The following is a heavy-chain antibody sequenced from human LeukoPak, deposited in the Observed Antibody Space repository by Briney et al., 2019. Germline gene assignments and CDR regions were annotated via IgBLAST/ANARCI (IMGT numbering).Heavy chain of an antibody. J-gene: IGHJ4*02. D-gene: IGHD4-17*01. CDR2: ITRSGDST. CDR1: GFTFTRYA. Sequence: GGSLRLSCAASGFTFTRYAMNWVRQAPGKGLEWVSAITRSGDSTSYADSVKGRFTISRDNPKNTLYLQMNSLRVEDTAVYYCAKDHPGDFLCWGQGTLVTVSS. CDR3: AKDHPGDFLC. V-gene: IGHV3-23*01.